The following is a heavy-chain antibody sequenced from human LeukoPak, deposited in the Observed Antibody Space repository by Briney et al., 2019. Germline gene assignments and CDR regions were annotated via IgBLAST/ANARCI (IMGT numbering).Heavy chain of an antibody. Sequence: SETLSLTCTVSGGSISGYYWSWIRQSPGKGLESLGYIYYTGSTNYNPSLKSRVTISVDTSKNQFSLKLSSVTAADTAVYYCARHSPHLGARSIDYWGQGTLVTVSS. CDR3: ARHSPHLGARSIDY. CDR1: GGSISGYY. V-gene: IGHV4-59*08. CDR2: IYYTGST. D-gene: IGHD1-26*01. J-gene: IGHJ4*02.